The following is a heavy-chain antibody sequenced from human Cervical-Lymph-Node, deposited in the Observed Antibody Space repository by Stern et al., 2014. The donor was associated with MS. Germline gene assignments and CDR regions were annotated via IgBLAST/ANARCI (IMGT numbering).Heavy chain of an antibody. CDR2: IYYSGTT. CDR3: ARVGTVTNYWYFDL. Sequence: QVQLVQSGPGLVKPSETMSLTCTVSGGSISSYYWSWIRQPPGKGLEWIGYIYYSGTTNYNPSLRSRVTMSVDTSKNQFSLNLTSVTAADTAVYYCARVGTVTNYWYFDLWGRGTLITVAS. D-gene: IGHD4-17*01. J-gene: IGHJ2*01. CDR1: GGSISSYY. V-gene: IGHV4-59*01.